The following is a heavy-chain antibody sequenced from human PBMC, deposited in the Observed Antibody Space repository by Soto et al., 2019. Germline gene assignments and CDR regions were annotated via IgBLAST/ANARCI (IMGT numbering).Heavy chain of an antibody. Sequence: QVQLQESGPGLVKPSQTLSLTCTVSGGSISSGGDYWSWIRQHPGKGLEWIGYIYYSGSTYYNPSLKSRVSISVDTSQNQFSLKLSSVTAADTAVYYCARDYRASYPAYYYYGMDVWGQGTTVTVSS. D-gene: IGHD3-16*02. CDR1: GGSISSGGDY. CDR2: IYYSGST. V-gene: IGHV4-31*03. J-gene: IGHJ6*02. CDR3: ARDYRASYPAYYYYGMDV.